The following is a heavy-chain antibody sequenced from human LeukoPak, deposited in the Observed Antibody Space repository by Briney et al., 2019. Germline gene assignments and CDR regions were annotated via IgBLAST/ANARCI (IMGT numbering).Heavy chain of an antibody. J-gene: IGHJ6*03. CDR1: GYSFTSYW. CDR2: IYPGDSDT. D-gene: IGHD6-19*01. Sequence: GESLKISCKGSGYSFTSYWIGWVRQMPGKGLEWMGIIYPGDSDTRYSPSFQGQVTISADKSISTAYLQWSSLKASDTAMYYCAGHGIAEAGTSALYPSPNYYYMDVWGKGTTVTVSS. V-gene: IGHV5-51*01. CDR3: AGHGIAEAGTSALYPSPNYYYMDV.